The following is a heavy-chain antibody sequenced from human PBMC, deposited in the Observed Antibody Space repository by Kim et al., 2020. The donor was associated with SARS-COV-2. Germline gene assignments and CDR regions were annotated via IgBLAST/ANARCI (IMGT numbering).Heavy chain of an antibody. CDR2: INAGNGNT. CDR1: GYTFTSYA. V-gene: IGHV1-3*01. J-gene: IGHJ4*02. Sequence: ASVKVSCKASGYTFTSYAMHWVRQAPGQRLEWMGWINAGNGNTKYSQKFQGRVTITRDTSASTAYMELSSLRSEDTAVYYCARDGVSVDIAAAGTLFDYWGQGTLVTVSS. D-gene: IGHD6-13*01. CDR3: ARDGVSVDIAAAGTLFDY.